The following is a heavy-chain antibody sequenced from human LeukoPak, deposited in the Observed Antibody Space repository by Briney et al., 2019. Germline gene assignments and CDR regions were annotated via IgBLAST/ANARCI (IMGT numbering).Heavy chain of an antibody. V-gene: IGHV1-2*02. CDR1: GYTFTGYY. J-gene: IGHJ4*02. Sequence: ASVKVSCKASGYTFTGYYMHWVRQAPGQGLEWMGWINPNSGGTNYGQKFQGRVTMTRDTSISTAYMELSRLRSDDTAVYYCARSVAGYSSGWYPLGYWGQGTLVTVSS. CDR3: ARSVAGYSSGWYPLGY. D-gene: IGHD6-19*01. CDR2: INPNSGGT.